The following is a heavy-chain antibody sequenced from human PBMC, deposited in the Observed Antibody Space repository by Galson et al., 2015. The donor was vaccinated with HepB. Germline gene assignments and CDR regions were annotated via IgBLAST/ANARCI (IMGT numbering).Heavy chain of an antibody. Sequence: QVQLQESGPGLVKPSETLSLTCTVSGGSISSYYWNWIRQPPGKGLEWIGYIFYSGNTNYNPSLQSRVTMSVDTSKNQFSLNLNSVTAADTAVYYCARHGAAGGTFDYWGQGTLVTVSS. D-gene: IGHD6-13*01. V-gene: IGHV4-59*08. CDR2: IFYSGNT. J-gene: IGHJ4*02. CDR3: ARHGAAGGTFDY. CDR1: GGSISSYY.